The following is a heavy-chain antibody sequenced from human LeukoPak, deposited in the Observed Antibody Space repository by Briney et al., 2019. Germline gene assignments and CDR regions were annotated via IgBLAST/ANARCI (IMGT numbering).Heavy chain of an antibody. CDR1: GGSISSYY. CDR2: IYYSGST. CDR3: ARDEIAAAGTGLYFQH. J-gene: IGHJ1*01. Sequence: PSETLSLTCTVSGGSISSYYWSWIRQPPGKGLEWIGYIYYSGSTNYNPSLKSRVTISVDTSKNQFSLKLSSVTAADTAVYYCARDEIAAAGTGLYFQHWGQGTLVTVSS. D-gene: IGHD6-13*01. V-gene: IGHV4-59*01.